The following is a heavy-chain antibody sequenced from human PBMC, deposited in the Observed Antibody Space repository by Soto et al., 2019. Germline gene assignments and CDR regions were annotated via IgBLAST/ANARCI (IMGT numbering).Heavy chain of an antibody. Sequence: QVQLQQWGAGLLKPSETLSLTCAVYGGSFSGYYWSWIRQPPGKGLEWIGEINHSGSTNYNPSLKSRVTISVDMSKNQFSLKLSSVTAADTAVYYCARGLAMVRGVGSDYWGQGTLVTVSS. D-gene: IGHD3-10*01. CDR2: INHSGST. CDR1: GGSFSGYY. CDR3: ARGLAMVRGVGSDY. J-gene: IGHJ4*02. V-gene: IGHV4-34*01.